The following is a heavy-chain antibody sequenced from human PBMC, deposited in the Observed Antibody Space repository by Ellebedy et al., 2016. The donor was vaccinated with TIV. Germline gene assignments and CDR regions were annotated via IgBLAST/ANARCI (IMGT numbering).Heavy chain of an antibody. J-gene: IGHJ6*02. CDR3: ARQGVIVATIYYYGMDV. D-gene: IGHD5-12*01. V-gene: IGHV4-34*01. CDR2: INHSGST. CDR1: GGSFSGYY. Sequence: MPGGSLRLSCAVYGGSFSGYYWSWIRQPPGKGLEWIGEINHSGSTNYNPSLKSRVTISVDTSKNQFSLKLSSVTAADTAVYYCARQGVIVATIYYYGMDVWGQGTTVTVSS.